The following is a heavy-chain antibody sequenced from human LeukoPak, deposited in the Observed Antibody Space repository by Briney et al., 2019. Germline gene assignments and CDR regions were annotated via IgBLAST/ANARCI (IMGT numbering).Heavy chain of an antibody. J-gene: IGHJ3*02. CDR3: ARAGVVIPDDAFDI. V-gene: IGHV4-34*01. Sequence: SETLSLTCAVYGGSFSGYYWSWIRQPPGKGLVWIGEINHSGSTNYNPSLKSRVTISVDTSKNQFSLKLSSVTAADTAVYYCARAGVVIPDDAFDIWGQGTMVTVSS. CDR2: INHSGST. CDR1: GGSFSGYY. D-gene: IGHD3-3*01.